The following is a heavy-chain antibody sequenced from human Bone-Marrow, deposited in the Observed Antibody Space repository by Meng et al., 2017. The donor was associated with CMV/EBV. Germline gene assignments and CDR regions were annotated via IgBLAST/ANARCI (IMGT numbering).Heavy chain of an antibody. J-gene: IGHJ5*02. D-gene: IGHD3-10*01. CDR1: GYSFTSYW. Sequence: GSGYSFTSYWIGWVRRMPGKGLEWMGIIYPGDSDTRYSPSFQGQVTISADKSISTAYLQWSSLKASDTAMYYCARSMVRGVLNWFDPWGQGTLVTVSS. CDR2: IYPGDSDT. V-gene: IGHV5-51*01. CDR3: ARSMVRGVLNWFDP.